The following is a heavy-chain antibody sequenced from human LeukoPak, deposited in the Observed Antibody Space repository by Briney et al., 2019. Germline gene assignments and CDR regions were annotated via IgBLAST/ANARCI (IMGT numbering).Heavy chain of an antibody. V-gene: IGHV4-34*01. CDR3: ARHPMVRVFDY. CDR1: GGSFSGYY. CDR2: INHSGST. D-gene: IGHD3-10*01. Sequence: PSETLSLTCAVYGGSFSGYYWSWIRQPPGKGLEWIGEINHSGSTNYNPSLKSRVTISVDTSKNQFSLKLSSVTAADTAVYYCARHPMVRVFDYWGQGTLVTVSS. J-gene: IGHJ4*02.